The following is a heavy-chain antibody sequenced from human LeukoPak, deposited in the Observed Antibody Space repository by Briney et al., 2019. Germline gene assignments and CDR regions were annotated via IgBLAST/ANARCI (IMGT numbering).Heavy chain of an antibody. V-gene: IGHV3-30*04. CDR1: GFTFSGYA. D-gene: IGHD3-10*01. CDR2: ISYDGSKE. J-gene: IGHJ6*03. Sequence: PGGSLRLSCAASGFTFSGYAMDWVRQAPGKGLEWVALISYDGSKEYYAESVQGRFTISRDNSKNTLYLQVNSLRAEDTAVYYCAREEQQLFRAPNYYYHYMDVWGKGTTVTVSS. CDR3: AREEQQLFRAPNYYYHYMDV.